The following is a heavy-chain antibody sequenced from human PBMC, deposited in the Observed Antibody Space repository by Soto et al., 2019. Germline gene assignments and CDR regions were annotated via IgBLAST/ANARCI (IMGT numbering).Heavy chain of an antibody. CDR2: LYDVDGS. Sequence: PWGSLRLSCAASGLTVSGKKYVAWVRQSPGKGLEWVSALYDVDGSFYSDSVKGRFTTSSDSSKTTVYLQMNDLRPADTAVYYCATWHEREHAYDVWGQGTTVTVSS. J-gene: IGHJ3*01. CDR1: GLTVSGKKY. CDR3: ATWHEREHAYDV. D-gene: IGHD1-1*01. V-gene: IGHV3-53*01.